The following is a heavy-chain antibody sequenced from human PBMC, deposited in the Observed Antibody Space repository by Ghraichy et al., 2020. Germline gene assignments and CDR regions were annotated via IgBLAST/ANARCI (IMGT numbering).Heavy chain of an antibody. CDR3: ARVVGGSYYVGGGFYGMDV. Sequence: GGSLRLSCAASGFTVSSNYMSWVRQAPGKRLEWVSVIYSGGSTYYADSVKGRFTISRDNSKNTLYLQMNSLRAEDTAVYYCARVVGGSYYVGGGFYGMDVWGQGTTVTVSS. J-gene: IGHJ6*02. CDR1: GFTVSSNY. CDR2: IYSGGST. V-gene: IGHV3-53*01. D-gene: IGHD1-26*01.